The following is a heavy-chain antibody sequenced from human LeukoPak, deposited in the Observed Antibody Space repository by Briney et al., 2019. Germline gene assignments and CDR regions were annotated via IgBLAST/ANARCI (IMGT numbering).Heavy chain of an antibody. J-gene: IGHJ4*02. D-gene: IGHD6-25*01. V-gene: IGHV4-34*01. Sequence: PSETLSLTCAVYGGSFSGYYWSWIRQPPGKGLEWIGEINHSGSTNYNPSLKSRVTISVDTSKNQFSLKLSSVTAADTAMYYCAISGYIMGGQGTLVTVSS. CDR3: AISGYIM. CDR2: INHSGST. CDR1: GGSFSGYY.